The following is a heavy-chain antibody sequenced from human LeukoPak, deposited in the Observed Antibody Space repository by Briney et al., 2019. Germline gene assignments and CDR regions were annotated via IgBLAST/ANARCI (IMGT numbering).Heavy chain of an antibody. D-gene: IGHD3-22*01. CDR3: ARGDYYDSSGYYYTVYWFDP. Sequence: ASVKVSCKASGYTFTSYGISWVRQAPGQGLEWMGWISAYNGNTNYAQKLQGRVTMTTDTSTSTAYMELRSLRSDDTAVYYCARGDYYDSSGYYYTVYWFDPWGQGTLVTVSS. J-gene: IGHJ5*02. CDR2: ISAYNGNT. V-gene: IGHV1-18*01. CDR1: GYTFTSYG.